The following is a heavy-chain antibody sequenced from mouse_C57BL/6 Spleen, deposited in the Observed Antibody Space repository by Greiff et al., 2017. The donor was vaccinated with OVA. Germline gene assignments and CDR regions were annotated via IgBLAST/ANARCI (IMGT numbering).Heavy chain of an antibody. CDR1: GFTFSSYG. J-gene: IGHJ2*01. CDR3: ARGKNLYYFDY. V-gene: IGHV5-6*02. Sequence: DVKLVESGGDLVKPGGSLKLSCAASGFTFSSYGMSWVRQTPDKRLEWVATISSGGSYTYYTDSVKGRFTISRDNAKNTLYLQMSSLKSEDTAMYYCARGKNLYYFDYWGQGTTLTVSS. CDR2: ISSGGSYT. D-gene: IGHD6-2*01.